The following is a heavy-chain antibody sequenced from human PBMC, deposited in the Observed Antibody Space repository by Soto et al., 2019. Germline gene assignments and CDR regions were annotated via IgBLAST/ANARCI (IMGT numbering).Heavy chain of an antibody. V-gene: IGHV5-51*01. D-gene: IGHD3-10*01. CDR1: GYSFNSHW. Sequence: PGESLKISCKGSGYSFNSHWIGWVRQIPGKGLEWMGIIYLGDSDTRYSPSFQGQVTISADKSTNTAYLEWSSLKSSDTAMYYCASYPITMVRGVTYGMDVWGQGTTVTVSS. J-gene: IGHJ6*02. CDR3: ASYPITMVRGVTYGMDV. CDR2: IYLGDSDT.